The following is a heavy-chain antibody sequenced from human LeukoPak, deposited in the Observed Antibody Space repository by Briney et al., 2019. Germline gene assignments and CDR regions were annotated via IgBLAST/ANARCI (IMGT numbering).Heavy chain of an antibody. D-gene: IGHD3-16*02. CDR1: GGSFRGYY. V-gene: IGHV4-34*01. CDR3: ARGLRYLSSRFDP. J-gene: IGHJ5*02. CDR2: INHSGST. Sequence: SETLSLTCAVSGGSFRGYYWSWIRQPPGKGLEWIGEINHSGSTNYNPSLKSRVTISVDTSKNQFSLKLSSVTAADTAVYYCARGLRYLSSRFDPWGQGTLVTVSS.